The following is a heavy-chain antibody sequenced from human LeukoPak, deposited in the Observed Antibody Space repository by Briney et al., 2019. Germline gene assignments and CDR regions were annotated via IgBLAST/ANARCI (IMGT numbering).Heavy chain of an antibody. V-gene: IGHV4-34*01. Sequence: TGGSLRLSCAASGFTFSTYAMSWIRQPPGKGLEWIGEINHSGSTNYNPSLKSRVTISVDTSKNQFSLKPSSVTAADTAVYYCARNRQGPWGQGTLVTVSS. CDR1: GFTFSTYA. D-gene: IGHD1-14*01. CDR3: ARNRQGP. J-gene: IGHJ5*02. CDR2: INHSGST.